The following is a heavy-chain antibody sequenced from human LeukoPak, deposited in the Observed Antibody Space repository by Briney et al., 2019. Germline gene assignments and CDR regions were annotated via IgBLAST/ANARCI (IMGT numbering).Heavy chain of an antibody. Sequence: PGGSLRLSCATSGFTFSSYWMHWVRQAPGKGLVWVSSIKSDGSSTGYADSVKGRFTSSRDNAKNTLYLQMNSLRAEDTAVYYCARVQENYDFWSGYASGYYYYMDVWGKGTTVTVPS. V-gene: IGHV3-74*01. CDR1: GFTFSSYW. D-gene: IGHD3-3*01. CDR3: ARVQENYDFWSGYASGYYYYMDV. CDR2: IKSDGSST. J-gene: IGHJ6*03.